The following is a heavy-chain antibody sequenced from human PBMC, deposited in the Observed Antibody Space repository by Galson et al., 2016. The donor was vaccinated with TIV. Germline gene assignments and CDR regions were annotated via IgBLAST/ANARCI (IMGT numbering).Heavy chain of an antibody. CDR2: FDPEVSKT. Sequence: SVKVSCKVSGHSLNELVIHWVRQAPGKGLEWMGGFDPEVSKTVYAQMLQGRVTMAAGTSRNTAYMELGSLRFEDTAVYYCATVAWFPGLSLDNWGQGTLVTVSS. J-gene: IGHJ4*02. CDR1: GHSLNELV. D-gene: IGHD2/OR15-2a*01. CDR3: ATVAWFPGLSLDN. V-gene: IGHV1-24*01.